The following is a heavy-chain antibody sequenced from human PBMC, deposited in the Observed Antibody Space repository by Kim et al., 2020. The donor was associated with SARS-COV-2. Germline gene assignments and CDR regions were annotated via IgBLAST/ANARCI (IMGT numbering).Heavy chain of an antibody. CDR3: VRLRLHAANWFDP. D-gene: IGHD3-16*01. CDR1: GYAFSSYD. CDR2: INAGDGDT. J-gene: IGHJ5*02. Sequence: ASVKVSCKASGYAFSSYDIHWVRQVCGQKFEWMGWINAGDGDTKYSQRFQDRVTFSRDTSASTAFMELRSLGSQDTAVYYCVRLRLHAANWFDPWGQGTLVTVSS. V-gene: IGHV1-3*01.